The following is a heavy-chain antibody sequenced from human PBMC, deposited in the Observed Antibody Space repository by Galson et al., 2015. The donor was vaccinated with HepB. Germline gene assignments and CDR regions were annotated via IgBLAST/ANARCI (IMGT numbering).Heavy chain of an antibody. V-gene: IGHV1-3*01. CDR3: ARGVGTANFDY. J-gene: IGHJ4*02. CDR2: INAANGHT. CDR1: GYTFINYA. D-gene: IGHD1-26*01. Sequence: SVKVSCKASGYTFINYAMHWVRQAPGQRLEWMGWINAANGHTKFSQKFQDRVTFTSDTSASTVYMELSSLRSEDTALYYCARGVGTANFDYWGQGSLVTVSS.